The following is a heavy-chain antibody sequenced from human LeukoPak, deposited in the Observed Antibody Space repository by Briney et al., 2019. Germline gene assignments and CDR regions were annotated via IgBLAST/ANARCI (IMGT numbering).Heavy chain of an antibody. J-gene: IGHJ4*02. D-gene: IGHD3-3*02. CDR1: GGSISSYY. CDR3: ARHSTQGMNFDY. CDR2: IYYSGST. V-gene: IGHV4-59*08. Sequence: SETLSLTCIVSGGSISSYYWSWIRQPPGKGLEWIGYIYYSGSTNYNPSLKSRVTISVDTSKNQFSLKLSSVTAADTAVYYCARHSTQGMNFDYWGQGTLVTVSS.